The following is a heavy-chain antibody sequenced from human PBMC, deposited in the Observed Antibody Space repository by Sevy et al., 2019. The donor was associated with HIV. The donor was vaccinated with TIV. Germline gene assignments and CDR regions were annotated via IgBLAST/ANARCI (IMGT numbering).Heavy chain of an antibody. J-gene: IGHJ4*02. CDR3: ARNSGSYYEPSWYFDY. V-gene: IGHV4-4*07. D-gene: IGHD1-26*01. CDR2: IYTSGST. Sequence: SETLSLTCTVSGGSISSYYWSWIRQSAGKGLEWIGRIYTSGSTNYNPSLKSRVTMSVDTSKNQFSLKLSSVTAADTAVYYCARNSGSYYEPSWYFDYWGQGTLVTVSS. CDR1: GGSISSYY.